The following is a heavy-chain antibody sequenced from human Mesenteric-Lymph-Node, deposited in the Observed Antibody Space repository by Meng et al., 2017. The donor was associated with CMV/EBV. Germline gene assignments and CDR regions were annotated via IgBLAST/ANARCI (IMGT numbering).Heavy chain of an antibody. Sequence: GESLKISCAASGFTFSNYDMSWVRQAPGKGLEWVAFVRSDGSGEYYADSVKGRFTVSRDNYKNMLSLEMNSLRVDDAGVYFCTKGNAVTGFDLWGQGTLVTVSS. J-gene: IGHJ4*02. V-gene: IGHV3-30*02. CDR2: VRSDGSGE. CDR3: TKGNAVTGFDL. D-gene: IGHD2-21*02. CDR1: GFTFSNYD.